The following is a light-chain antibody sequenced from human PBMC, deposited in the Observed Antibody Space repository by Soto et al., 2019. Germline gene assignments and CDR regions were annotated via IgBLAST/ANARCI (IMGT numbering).Light chain of an antibody. CDR3: LQVKSFPRT. V-gene: IGKV1-12*01. Sequence: DLQMTQSPSSVSASVGDRVTITCRASQDINNRLAWFQQRPGRAPKYLIQAASILQSGFPSRFSGSGSGTDFTLTINSLQPEDLATYYCLQVKSFPRTFGQGTKVELK. J-gene: IGKJ1*01. CDR1: QDINNR. CDR2: AAS.